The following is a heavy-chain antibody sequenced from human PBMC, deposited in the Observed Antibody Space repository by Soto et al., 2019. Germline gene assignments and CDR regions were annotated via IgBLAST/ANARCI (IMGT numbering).Heavy chain of an antibody. Sequence: GGSLRLSWAASGFIFSSYAMSWVLQAPGKGLEWVSAISGSGGSTYYADSVKGRFTISRDNSKNTLYLQMNSLRAEDTAVYYCAKGPYSSEPQSSDYWGQGTLVTVSS. CDR2: ISGSGGST. CDR3: AKGPYSSEPQSSDY. V-gene: IGHV3-23*01. D-gene: IGHD6-19*01. CDR1: GFIFSSYA. J-gene: IGHJ4*02.